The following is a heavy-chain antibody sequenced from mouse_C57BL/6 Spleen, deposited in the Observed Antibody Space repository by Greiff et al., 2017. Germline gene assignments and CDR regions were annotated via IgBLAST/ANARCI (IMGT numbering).Heavy chain of an antibody. J-gene: IGHJ4*01. CDR2: ISDGGSYT. V-gene: IGHV5-4*03. CDR1: GFTFSSYA. Sequence: DVKLVESGGGLVKPGGSLKLSCAASGFTFSSYAMSWVRQTPEKRLEWVATISDGGSYTYYTDNVKGRFTISRDNATNNLYLQMSHLKSEDTAMYYCARRVWIRGAMDYWGQGTSVTVSS. CDR3: ARRVWIRGAMDY.